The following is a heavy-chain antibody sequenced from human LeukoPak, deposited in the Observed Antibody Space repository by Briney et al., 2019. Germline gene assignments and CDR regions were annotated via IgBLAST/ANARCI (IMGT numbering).Heavy chain of an antibody. CDR3: SRENGAFSPFGF. Sequence: SGTLSLTCGVSGGSIPTTNWWSWVRQPPGQGLEWIGVISLTGFTNYNPSLDSRVTMSLDQPKNQLSLNLSSVTAADTAIYYCSRENGAFSPFGFWGQGTLVTVPS. CDR2: ISLTGFT. D-gene: IGHD2-8*01. J-gene: IGHJ4*02. V-gene: IGHV4-4*02. CDR1: GGSIPTTNW.